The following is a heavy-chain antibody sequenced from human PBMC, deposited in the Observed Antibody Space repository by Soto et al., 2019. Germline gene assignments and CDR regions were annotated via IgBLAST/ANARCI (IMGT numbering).Heavy chain of an antibody. V-gene: IGHV1-69*01. CDR3: ARVVSGRYCSSTSCYYYYYGMDV. CDR2: IIPIFGTA. D-gene: IGHD2-2*01. CDR1: GGTFSSYA. Sequence: QVQLVQSGAEVKKPGSSVKVSCKASGGTFSSYAISWVRQAPGQGLEWMGGIIPIFGTANYAQKFQGRVTITADESTGTAYMELSSLRSEDTAVYYCARVVSGRYCSSTSCYYYYYGMDVWGQGTTVTVSS. J-gene: IGHJ6*02.